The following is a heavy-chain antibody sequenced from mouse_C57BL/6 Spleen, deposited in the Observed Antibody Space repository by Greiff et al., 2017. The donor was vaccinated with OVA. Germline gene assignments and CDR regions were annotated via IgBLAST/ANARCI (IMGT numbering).Heavy chain of an antibody. J-gene: IGHJ1*03. CDR2: ISSGSSTI. CDR1: GFTFSDYG. CDR3: ARHYGSSYGVYWYFDV. D-gene: IGHD1-1*01. V-gene: IGHV5-17*01. Sequence: EVQGVESGGGLVKPGGSLKLSCAASGFTFSDYGMHWVRQAPEKGLEWVAYISSGSSTIYYADTVKGRFTISRDNAKNTLFLQMTSLRSEDTAMYYCARHYGSSYGVYWYFDVWGTGTTVTVSS.